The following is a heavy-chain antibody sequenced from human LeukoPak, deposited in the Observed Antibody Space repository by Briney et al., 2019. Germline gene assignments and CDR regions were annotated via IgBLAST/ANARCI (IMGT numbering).Heavy chain of an antibody. CDR1: GFNFANHA. V-gene: IGHV3-23*01. J-gene: IGHJ4*02. Sequence: GGSLRLSCAASGFNFANHAMSWVRQTPGKGLEWVSAISGGGDITYYADSVTGRFTISRDNSKDTLFLQMHSLRPGDTAVYYCAKDGKLYSSSWPDYWGQGTLVTVSS. CDR3: AKDGKLYSSSWPDY. D-gene: IGHD6-13*01. CDR2: ISGGGDIT.